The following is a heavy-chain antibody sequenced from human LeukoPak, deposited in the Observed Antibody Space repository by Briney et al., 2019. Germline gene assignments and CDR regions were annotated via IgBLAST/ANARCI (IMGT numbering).Heavy chain of an antibody. V-gene: IGHV1-45*02. CDR2: ITPFNGNT. CDR1: GDTFTSYA. J-gene: IGHJ4*02. CDR3: ANGPDGYNTY. Sequence: SVTVSCTASGDTFTSYAMNWVRQAPGQGLEWMGWITPFNGNTNYAQKFQDRVTINRDRSMSTAYMELSSLTSEDTAMYYCANGPDGYNTYWGQGTLVTVSS. D-gene: IGHD5-24*01.